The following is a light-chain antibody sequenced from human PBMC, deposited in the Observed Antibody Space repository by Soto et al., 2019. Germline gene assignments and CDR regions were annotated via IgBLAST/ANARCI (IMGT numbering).Light chain of an antibody. V-gene: IGKV1-33*01. CDR1: RDISNY. Sequence: DIQMTQSPSSLSASVGDRVTITSQASRDISNYLNWYQQEPGKAPKLLIYDASNLQTGVPSRFSGSGSGTDFSFTISSLQPEDVATYYCQHYDSLLTFCGGTKVGIK. CDR3: QHYDSLLT. J-gene: IGKJ4*01. CDR2: DAS.